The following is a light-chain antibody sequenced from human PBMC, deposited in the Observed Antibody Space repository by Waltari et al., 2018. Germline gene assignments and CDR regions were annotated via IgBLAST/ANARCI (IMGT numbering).Light chain of an antibody. Sequence: DIQMTQSPSSLSASVGDKVTITCRASQGISSWLAWYQQKPGKAPKLLIYGASSLQSRVPSRFSGSGSGTDFTLTISSLQSEDFATYYCQQGYSTPYSFGQGTKVDIK. CDR3: QQGYSTPYS. J-gene: IGKJ2*03. V-gene: IGKV1-12*01. CDR1: QGISSW. CDR2: GAS.